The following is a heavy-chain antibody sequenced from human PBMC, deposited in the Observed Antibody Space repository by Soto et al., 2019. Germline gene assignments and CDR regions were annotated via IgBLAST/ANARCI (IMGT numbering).Heavy chain of an antibody. D-gene: IGHD3-10*01. Sequence: VAVISYDGSNKYYADSVKGRFTISRDNSKNTLYLQMNSLRAEDTAVYYCARSPFGEFYFFDYWGQGTLVTVSS. J-gene: IGHJ4*02. V-gene: IGHV3-30-3*01. CDR3: ARSPFGEFYFFDY. CDR2: ISYDGSNK.